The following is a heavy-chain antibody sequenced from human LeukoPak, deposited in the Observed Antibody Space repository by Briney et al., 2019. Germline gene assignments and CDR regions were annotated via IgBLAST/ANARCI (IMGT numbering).Heavy chain of an antibody. CDR3: ARFGSAFDI. CDR1: GFTYSSYG. CDR2: IRYDGDIK. V-gene: IGHV3-30*02. Sequence: GGSLRLSCAASGFTYSSYGMHFVRQAPGKGLEWVTFIRYDGDIKYYANSVKGRFTISRDNSKNTLYLQMNSLRTEDTAVSYCARFGSAFDIWGQGTMVTVSS. J-gene: IGHJ3*02. D-gene: IGHD3-10*01.